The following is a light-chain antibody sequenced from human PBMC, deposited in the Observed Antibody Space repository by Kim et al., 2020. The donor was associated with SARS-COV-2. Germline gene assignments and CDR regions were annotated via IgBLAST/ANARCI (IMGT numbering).Light chain of an antibody. CDR1: QGISSY. Sequence: DIQMTQSPSSLSASVGDRVTITCRASQGISSYLAWYQQKPGKAPNLLIYAASSLQSGVPSRFSGSGSETEFTLTISSLQPEDFATYYCQQHNTYPRTFGQGTKVDIK. V-gene: IGKV1-9*01. J-gene: IGKJ1*01. CDR3: QQHNTYPRT. CDR2: AAS.